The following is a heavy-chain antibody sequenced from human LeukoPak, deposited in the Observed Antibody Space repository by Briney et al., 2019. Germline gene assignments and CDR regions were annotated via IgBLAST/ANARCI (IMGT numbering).Heavy chain of an antibody. D-gene: IGHD6-13*01. Sequence: GGSLRLSCAASGFTFSTYAMSWVRQAPGKGLEWVSTISGNGGTTYYADSVKGRSTISRDNSKNTLYLQMNSLRVEDTAVYYCAKPPPDSSSWLFDYWGQGTLVTVSS. CDR3: AKPPPDSSSWLFDY. CDR2: ISGNGGTT. J-gene: IGHJ4*02. CDR1: GFTFSTYA. V-gene: IGHV3-23*01.